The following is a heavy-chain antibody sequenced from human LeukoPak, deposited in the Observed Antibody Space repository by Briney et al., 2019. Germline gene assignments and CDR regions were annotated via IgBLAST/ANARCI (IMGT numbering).Heavy chain of an antibody. J-gene: IGHJ4*02. Sequence: PGGSLRLSCAASEFTFSTYAMSWVRQAPGKGLEWVSAISGSGGSTYYADSVKGRFTISRDNSKNTLYLQMNSLRAEDTAVYYCAKDRVPLAARPLHFDYWGQGTLVTVSS. CDR1: EFTFSTYA. V-gene: IGHV3-23*01. CDR2: ISGSGGST. D-gene: IGHD6-6*01. CDR3: AKDRVPLAARPLHFDY.